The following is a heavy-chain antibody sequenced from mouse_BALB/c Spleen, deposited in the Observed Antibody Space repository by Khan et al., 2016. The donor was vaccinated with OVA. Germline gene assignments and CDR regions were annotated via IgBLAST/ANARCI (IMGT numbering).Heavy chain of an antibody. CDR2: IYPGNTDT. CDR1: GYTFTSYW. D-gene: IGHD4-1*01. J-gene: IGHJ3*01. V-gene: IGHV1-5*01. Sequence: VQLQQSGTVLARPGASVKMSCKASGYTFTSYWMHWVKQRPGQGLEWIGDIYPGNTDTKYNQKFKGKAKLTEVTSTSTAYMELSSLTNEDSAVYYCTRRNWDVAWFAYWGQGTLVTVSA. CDR3: TRRNWDVAWFAY.